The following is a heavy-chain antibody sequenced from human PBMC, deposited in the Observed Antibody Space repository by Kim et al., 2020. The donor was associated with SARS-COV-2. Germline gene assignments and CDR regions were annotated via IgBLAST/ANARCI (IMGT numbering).Heavy chain of an antibody. Sequence: SETLSLTCTVSNSSINNKYWSWIRQPPGKGLEWIGYIYSSGNTNYNPSLTSRLTISVDTPKNQFYLEVRSVTAPDTALYYCAKGSGSWGFNPGGQGTLVT. CDR2: IYSSGNT. J-gene: IGHJ5*02. D-gene: IGHD6-13*01. V-gene: IGHV4-59*13. CDR1: NSSINNKY. CDR3: AKGSGSWGFNP.